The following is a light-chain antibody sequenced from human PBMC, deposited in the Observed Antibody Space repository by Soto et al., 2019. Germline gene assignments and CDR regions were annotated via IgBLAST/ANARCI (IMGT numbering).Light chain of an antibody. CDR2: DAS. V-gene: IGKV3-15*01. J-gene: IGKJ1*01. CDR3: RHYNNWPPET. CDR1: QSVSSR. Sequence: EIVICHSPSTLSVYPGERATLSCRASQSVSSRLAWYQQKRGQAPRLLIYDASTRATGIPARFSGSGSGTEFNLTISSLQSEDFAIYYCRHYNNWPPETFGQGTKV.